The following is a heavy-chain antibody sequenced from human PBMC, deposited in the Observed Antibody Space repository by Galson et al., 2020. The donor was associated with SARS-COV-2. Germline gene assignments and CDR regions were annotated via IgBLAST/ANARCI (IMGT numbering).Heavy chain of an antibody. CDR2: IWYDGSNK. Sequence: GGSLRLSCAASGFTFSSYGMHWVRQAPGKGLEWVAVIWYDGSNKYYADSVKGRFTISRDNSKNTLYLQMNSLRAEDTAVYYCAKDLGIGDGYKYDGYWGQGTLVTVSS. D-gene: IGHD5-12*01. J-gene: IGHJ4*02. V-gene: IGHV3-33*06. CDR3: AKDLGIGDGYKYDGY. CDR1: GFTFSSYG.